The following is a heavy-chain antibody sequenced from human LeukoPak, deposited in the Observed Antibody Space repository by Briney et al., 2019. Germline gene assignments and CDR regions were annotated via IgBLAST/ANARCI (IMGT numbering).Heavy chain of an antibody. CDR1: GFTFDDYG. D-gene: IGHD1-26*01. V-gene: IGHV3-20*04. J-gene: IGHJ6*02. CDR2: INWNGGST. CDR3: AKEVSGSYYYYYGMDV. Sequence: PGGSLRLSCAASGFTFDDYGMSWVRQAPGKGLEWVSGINWNGGSTGYADSVKGRFTISRDNAKNSLYLQMNSLRAEDTAVYYCAKEVSGSYYYYYGMDVWGQGTTVTVSS.